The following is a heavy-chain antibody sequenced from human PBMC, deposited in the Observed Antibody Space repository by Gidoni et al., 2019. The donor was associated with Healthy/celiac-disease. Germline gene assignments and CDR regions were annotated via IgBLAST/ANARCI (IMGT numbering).Heavy chain of an antibody. CDR3: AKAQVITMIVVVGNDY. J-gene: IGHJ4*02. Sequence: EVQLLESGGGLVQPGGSLRLSCSASGFPFSRYAMSWVRQAPGKGLEWVSAISGSGGSTYYADSVKGRFTSSRDNSKNTLYLQMNRLRAEETAVYYCAKAQVITMIVVVGNDYWGQGTLVTVSS. V-gene: IGHV3-23*01. D-gene: IGHD3-22*01. CDR2: ISGSGGST. CDR1: GFPFSRYA.